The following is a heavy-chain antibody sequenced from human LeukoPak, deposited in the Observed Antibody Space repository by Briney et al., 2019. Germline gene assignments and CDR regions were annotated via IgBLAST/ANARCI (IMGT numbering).Heavy chain of an antibody. CDR3: ARAGYTYTTLYY. CDR1: GFTFSHYW. J-gene: IGHJ4*02. D-gene: IGHD5-18*01. V-gene: IGHV3-7*01. CDR2: IKQDGSEK. Sequence: GGSLRLSCAASGFTFSHYWMTWIRQAPGKGLEWVANIKQDGSEKYYVDSVKGRFTISGDNAKNSLYLQMNSLRVDDTALYYCARAGYTYTTLYYWGQGTLVTVSS.